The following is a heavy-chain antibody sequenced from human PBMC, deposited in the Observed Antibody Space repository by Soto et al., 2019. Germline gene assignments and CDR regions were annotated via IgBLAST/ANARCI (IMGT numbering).Heavy chain of an antibody. V-gene: IGHV6-1*01. Sequence: PSQTLSLTCAISGDSVSNNSAAWNWIRQSPSRGLEWLGRTYYRSKWYNDYAVSVKSRIINNPDTSKNQFSLQLNSVTPEDTAVYYCARERYGDYGRGTFDIWGQGTMVTVSS. D-gene: IGHD4-17*01. CDR3: ARERYGDYGRGTFDI. CDR2: TYYRSKWYN. J-gene: IGHJ3*02. CDR1: GDSVSNNSAA.